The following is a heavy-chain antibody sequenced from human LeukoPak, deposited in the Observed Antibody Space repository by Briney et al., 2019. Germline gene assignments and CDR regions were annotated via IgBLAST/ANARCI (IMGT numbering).Heavy chain of an antibody. J-gene: IGHJ4*02. CDR2: GDPRDGET. D-gene: IGHD3-9*01. CDR3: ARANYDILTGYIPPLDY. CDR1: GYTFTDYY. V-gene: IGHV1-69-2*01. Sequence: ASVKVSCKASGYTFTDYYIHWVRQAPGKGLEWMGRGDPRDGETIYAENFQDRITVTADTSTGTAYMELSSLRSEDTAVYYCARANYDILTGYIPPLDYWGQGTLVTVSS.